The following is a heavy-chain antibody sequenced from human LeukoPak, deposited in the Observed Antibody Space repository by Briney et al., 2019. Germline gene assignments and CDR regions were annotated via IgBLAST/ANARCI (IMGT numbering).Heavy chain of an antibody. V-gene: IGHV1-69*06. Sequence: SVKVSCKASGGSFRGYTISWVRQAPGQGLEWMGGIIPIFQTASYAQKFQGRVTITADKSTNTAYMELTNLRSEDTAVYYCASLAYCGGDCYSLPFDIWGQGTMVTVSS. D-gene: IGHD2-21*02. CDR1: GGSFRGYT. CDR2: IIPIFQTA. J-gene: IGHJ3*02. CDR3: ASLAYCGGDCYSLPFDI.